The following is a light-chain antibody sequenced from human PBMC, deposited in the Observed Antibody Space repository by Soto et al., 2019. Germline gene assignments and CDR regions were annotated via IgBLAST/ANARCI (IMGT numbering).Light chain of an antibody. V-gene: IGKV3-11*01. J-gene: IGKJ5*01. CDR1: QSVSSY. CDR2: DAS. CDR3: QQRSSWPPT. Sequence: ELVLTQSLATLSLSPGERATLSYRASQSVSSYLAWYQQRPGQAPRLLIYDASNRATGVPARFSGSGSGTDFTLTISSLEPEDFAVYYCQQRSSWPPTFGQGTLLENK.